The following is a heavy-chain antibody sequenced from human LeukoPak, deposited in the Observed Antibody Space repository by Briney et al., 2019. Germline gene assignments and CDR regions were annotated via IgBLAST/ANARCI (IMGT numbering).Heavy chain of an antibody. CDR3: ARASGATVTTRGALDY. CDR2: IYYSGST. D-gene: IGHD4-11*01. J-gene: IGHJ4*02. Sequence: SETLSLTCTVSGGSISSYYWSWIRQPPGKGLEWIGYIYYSGSTNYNPSLKSRVTISVDTSKNQFSLKLSSVTAADTAVYYCARASGATVTTRGALDYWGQGTLVTVSS. V-gene: IGHV4-59*01. CDR1: GGSISSYY.